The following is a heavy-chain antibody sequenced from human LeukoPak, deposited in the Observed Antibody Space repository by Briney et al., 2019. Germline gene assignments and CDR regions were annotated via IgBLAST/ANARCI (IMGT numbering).Heavy chain of an antibody. J-gene: IGHJ6*03. V-gene: IGHV1-8*03. D-gene: IGHD2-2*01. CDR2: MNPNSGNT. CDR1: GYTFTSYD. CDR3: ARSDIVVVPAARGYYYYYYMDV. Sequence: ASVKVSCKASGYTFTSYDINWVRQATGQGLEWMGWMNPNSGNTGYAQKFQGRVTITRNTSISTAYMELSSLRSEDTAVYYCARSDIVVVPAARGYYYYYYMDVWGKGTTVTVSS.